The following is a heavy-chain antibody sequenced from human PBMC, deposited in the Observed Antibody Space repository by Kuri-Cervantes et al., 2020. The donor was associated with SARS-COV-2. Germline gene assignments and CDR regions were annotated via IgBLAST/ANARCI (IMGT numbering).Heavy chain of an antibody. J-gene: IGHJ6*02. CDR2: INPNSGGT. CDR3: ARWTSAYYGMDV. Sequence: ASVKVSCKASGYTFTGYYMNWVRQAPGQGLEWMGWINPNSGGTNYAQKFQGRVTMTRDMSISTAFMELSRLRSDDTALYYCARWTSAYYGMDVWGQGTTVTVSS. V-gene: IGHV1-2*02. CDR1: GYTFTGYY. D-gene: IGHD3/OR15-3a*01.